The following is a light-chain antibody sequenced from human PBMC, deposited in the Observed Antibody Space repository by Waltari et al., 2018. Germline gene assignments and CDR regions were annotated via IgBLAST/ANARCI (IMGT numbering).Light chain of an antibody. CDR2: KDT. V-gene: IGLV3-27*01. Sequence: SFELTQTSSLSVSPGQTVRITCSGDVLANKYARWFQQKPGQAPILIISKDTERPSGLPERFSGSSSGTTVTLTISGAQVEYEADYYCYSAADNDLGVFGGGTKLTVL. CDR3: YSAADNDLGV. CDR1: VLANKY. J-gene: IGLJ3*02.